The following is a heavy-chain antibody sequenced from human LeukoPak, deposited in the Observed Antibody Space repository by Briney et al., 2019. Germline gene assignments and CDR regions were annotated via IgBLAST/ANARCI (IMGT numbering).Heavy chain of an antibody. V-gene: IGHV4-59*01. CDR1: GGSISSYY. CDR2: IYYSGST. J-gene: IGHJ4*02. D-gene: IGHD5-18*01. CDR3: ARATRGYSYGPLDY. Sequence: ASETLSLTCTVSGGSISSYYWSWIRQPPGKGLEWIGYIYYSGSTNYNPSLKSRVTISVDTSKNQFSLKLSSVTAADTAVYYCARATRGYSYGPLDYWGQGTLVTVSS.